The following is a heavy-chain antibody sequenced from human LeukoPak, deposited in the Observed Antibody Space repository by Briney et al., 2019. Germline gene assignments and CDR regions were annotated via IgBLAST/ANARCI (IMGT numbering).Heavy chain of an antibody. D-gene: IGHD6-6*01. J-gene: IGHJ3*02. CDR1: GYTFTSYA. CDR3: ARDIRLGAFDI. Sequence: GASVKVSCKASGYTFTSYAMHWVRQAPGQRLEWMGWINAGNGNTNYAQKLQGRVTMTTDTSTSTAYMELRSLRSDDTAVYYCARDIRLGAFDIWGQGTMVTVSS. CDR2: INAGNGNT. V-gene: IGHV1-3*01.